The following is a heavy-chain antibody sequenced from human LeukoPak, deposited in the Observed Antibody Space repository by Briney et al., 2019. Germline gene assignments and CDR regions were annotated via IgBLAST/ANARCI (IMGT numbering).Heavy chain of an antibody. V-gene: IGHV3-23*01. D-gene: IGHD1-1*01. Sequence: GGSLRLSCAASGFTFSSYAMSWVRQAPGKGLGWVSSIGDNDSRTYYADSVKGRFTLSRDNSKNTLYLQMNSLRADDTAVYYCAKDTQYRTNDYWGQGTLVTVSS. CDR1: GFTFSSYA. J-gene: IGHJ4*02. CDR3: AKDTQYRTNDY. CDR2: IGDNDSRT.